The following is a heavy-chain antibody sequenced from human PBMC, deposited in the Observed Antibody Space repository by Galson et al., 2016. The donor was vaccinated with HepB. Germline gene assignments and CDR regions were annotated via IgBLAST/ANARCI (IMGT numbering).Heavy chain of an antibody. V-gene: IGHV3-48*01. J-gene: IGHJ6*02. D-gene: IGHD4-11*01. CDR3: ARERATTGTLSRFFYLNGMDV. CDR1: GFSIETHS. CDR2: ISSSGSAI. Sequence: SLRLSCAASGFSIETHSMNWVRQAPGKGLEWLSYISSSGSAIHYAASVKGRFTLSRDNSKNTVYLEMNNLRVEDTAVYFCARERATTGTLSRFFYLNGMDVWGQGTTVTVSS.